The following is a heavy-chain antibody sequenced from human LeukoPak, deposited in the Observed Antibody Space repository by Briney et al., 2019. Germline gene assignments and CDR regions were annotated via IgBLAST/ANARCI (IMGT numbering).Heavy chain of an antibody. CDR2: INPNSGGT. D-gene: IGHD2-2*01. CDR1: GYTFTGYY. J-gene: IGHJ4*02. Sequence: ASVKVSCKASGYTFTGYYMHWVRQAPGQGLEWMGWINPNSGGTNYAQKFQGRVTMTRDTSITTAYMELSSLRPDDTAVYYCARDVGEYCSSTNCYASHYWGQGTLVTVSS. CDR3: ARDVGEYCSSTNCYASHY. V-gene: IGHV1-2*02.